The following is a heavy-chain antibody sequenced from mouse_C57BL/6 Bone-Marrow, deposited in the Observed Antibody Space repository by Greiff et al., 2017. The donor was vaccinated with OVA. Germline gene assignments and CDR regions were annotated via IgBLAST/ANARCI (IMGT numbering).Heavy chain of an antibody. CDR3: ARRGSYYYAMDY. J-gene: IGHJ4*01. CDR2: IDPSDSYT. V-gene: IGHV1-69*01. CDR1: GYTFTSYW. Sequence: VQLQQPGAELVMPGASVKLSCKASGYTFTSYWMHWVKQRPGQGLEWIGEIDPSDSYTNYNQKFKGKSTLTVDKSSSTAYMQLSSLTSEDSAVYYCARRGSYYYAMDYWGQGTSVTVSS.